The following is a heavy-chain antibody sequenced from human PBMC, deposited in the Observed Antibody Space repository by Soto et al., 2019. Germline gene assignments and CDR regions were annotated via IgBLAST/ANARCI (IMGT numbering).Heavy chain of an antibody. Sequence: QVQLVQSGAEVKKPGASVKVSCKVSGYTLTEFSIHWVRQAPGKGLEWMGGFDPEQGKIIYAQKFLGRVSMTEDTSTDTAYMELSCLRSMDTALYYCATSYLVEAFDIWGQGTMVSVSS. CDR1: GYTLTEFS. V-gene: IGHV1-24*01. D-gene: IGHD3-10*01. CDR2: FDPEQGKI. CDR3: ATSYLVEAFDI. J-gene: IGHJ3*02.